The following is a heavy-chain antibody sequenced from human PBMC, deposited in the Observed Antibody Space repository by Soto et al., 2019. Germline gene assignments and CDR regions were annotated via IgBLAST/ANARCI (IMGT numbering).Heavy chain of an antibody. CDR2: ISYDGSNK. D-gene: IGHD3-10*01. CDR1: GFTFSSYG. CDR3: AKDRRGEYYFDY. Sequence: PGGSLRLSCAASGFTFSSYGMHWVRRAPGKGLEWVAVISYDGSNKYYADSVKGRFTISRDNSKNTLYLQMNSLRAEDTAVYYCAKDRRGEYYFDYWGQGTLVTVSS. J-gene: IGHJ4*02. V-gene: IGHV3-30*18.